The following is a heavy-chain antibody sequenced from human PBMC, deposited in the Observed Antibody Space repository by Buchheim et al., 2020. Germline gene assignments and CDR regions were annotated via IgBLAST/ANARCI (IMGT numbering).Heavy chain of an antibody. V-gene: IGHV4-4*02. J-gene: IGHJ6*02. CDR3: ARNPGSGYYNSYGMDV. CDR2: IYYSGST. D-gene: IGHD3-3*01. CDR1: GGSISSSNW. Sequence: QVQLQESGPGLVKPSGTLSLTCAVSGGSISSSNWWSWVRQPPGKGLEWIGYIYYSGSTNYNPSLKSRVTISVDTSKNQFSRKLSSVTAADTAVYYCARNPGSGYYNSYGMDVWGQGTT.